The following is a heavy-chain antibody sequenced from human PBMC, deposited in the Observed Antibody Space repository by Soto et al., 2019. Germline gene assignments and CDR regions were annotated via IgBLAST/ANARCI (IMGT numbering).Heavy chain of an antibody. V-gene: IGHV4-39*07. CDR3: ARDKITGLFDY. Sequence: SETLSLTCTVSGGSISSSSYYWGWIRQPPGKGLEWIGTIYYSGSTNYNPSLKSRVTISVDTSKNQFSLKLTSVTAADTAVYYCARDKITGLFDYWGQGTLVTVSS. CDR2: IYYSGST. D-gene: IGHD2-8*02. J-gene: IGHJ4*02. CDR1: GGSISSSSYY.